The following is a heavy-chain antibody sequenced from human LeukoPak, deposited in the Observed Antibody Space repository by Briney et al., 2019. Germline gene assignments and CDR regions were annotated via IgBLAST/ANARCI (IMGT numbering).Heavy chain of an antibody. D-gene: IGHD4-17*01. CDR2: IDYSGNT. CDR1: GDSISSYY. V-gene: IGHV4-59*01. Sequence: SETLSLTCTVSGDSISSYYWSWIRQPPGKGLEWIGYIDYSGNTNYNPSLKSRVTISVDTSKNQFSLRLSSVTAADTAVYYCAREGRQDYVYFDYWGQGTLVTVSS. J-gene: IGHJ4*02. CDR3: AREGRQDYVYFDY.